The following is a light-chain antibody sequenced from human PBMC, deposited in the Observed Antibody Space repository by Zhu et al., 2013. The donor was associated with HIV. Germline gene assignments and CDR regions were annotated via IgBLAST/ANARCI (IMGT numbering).Light chain of an antibody. CDR2: GSF. CDR3: QQYDKWLLFT. Sequence: RVMTQYPATLSVSPGESATLSCRASQNASNNVAWYQQKPGQAPRLLIYGSFTRATGVPARFSGSGSGTEFSLTISSLQSEDFAFYYCQQYDKWLLFTFGPGTKVDFK. CDR1: QNASNN. V-gene: IGKV3-15*01. J-gene: IGKJ3*01.